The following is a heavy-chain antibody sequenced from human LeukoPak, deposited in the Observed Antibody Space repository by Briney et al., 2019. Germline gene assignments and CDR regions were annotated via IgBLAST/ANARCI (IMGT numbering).Heavy chain of an antibody. D-gene: IGHD3-3*01. Sequence: PSETLSLTCAVSGGSISSYYWSWIRQPPGKGLEWIGYIYYSGSTNYNPSLKSRVTISVDTSKNQFSLKLSSVTAADTAVYYCARHPDFPYYFDYWGQGTLVTVSS. CDR2: IYYSGST. CDR1: GGSISSYY. J-gene: IGHJ4*02. V-gene: IGHV4-59*08. CDR3: ARHPDFPYYFDY.